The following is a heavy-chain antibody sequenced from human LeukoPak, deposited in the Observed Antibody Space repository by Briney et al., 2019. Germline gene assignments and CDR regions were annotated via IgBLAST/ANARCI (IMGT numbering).Heavy chain of an antibody. Sequence: SETLSLTCAVSGGSISSSNWWSWVRQPPGKGLEWIGEIYHSGSTNYNPSLKSRVTISVDKSKNQLSLKLSSVTAADTAVYYCARGGTYDSSGHDAFDIWGQGTMVTVSS. J-gene: IGHJ3*02. CDR3: ARGGTYDSSGHDAFDI. D-gene: IGHD3-22*01. V-gene: IGHV4-4*02. CDR2: IYHSGST. CDR1: GGSISSSNW.